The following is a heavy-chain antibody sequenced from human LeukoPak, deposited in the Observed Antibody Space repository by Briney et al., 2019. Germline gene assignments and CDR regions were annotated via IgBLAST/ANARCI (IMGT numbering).Heavy chain of an antibody. CDR2: IIPIFGTA. J-gene: IGHJ4*02. CDR1: GGTFSSYA. V-gene: IGHV1-69*05. Sequence: SVKVSCKASGGTFSSYAISWVRQAPGQGLEWMGRIIPIFGTANYAQKFQGRVTITTDESTSTAYMELSSLRSEDTAVYYCARTPPYETGSTIFGPIYYFDYWGQGTLVTVSS. D-gene: IGHD3-3*01. CDR3: ARTPPYETGSTIFGPIYYFDY.